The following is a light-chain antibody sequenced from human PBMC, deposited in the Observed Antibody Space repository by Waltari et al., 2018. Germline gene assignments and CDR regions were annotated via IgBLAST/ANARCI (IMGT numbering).Light chain of an antibody. V-gene: IGLV3-21*03. CDR3: QVWDTTSDHVI. CDR1: NIGGKS. J-gene: IGLJ2*01. Sequence: SYVLTQPPSVSVAPGKTASITCLGNNIGGKSVHWYQQKPGKDPVLVVYDESDRPSGIPERFSGSNSGNTATLTISRVEAGDEADFFCQVWDTTSDHVIFGGGTKLTVL. CDR2: DES.